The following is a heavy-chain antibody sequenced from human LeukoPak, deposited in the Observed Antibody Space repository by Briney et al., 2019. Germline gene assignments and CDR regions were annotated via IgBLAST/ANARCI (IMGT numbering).Heavy chain of an antibody. D-gene: IGHD3-10*01. Sequence: ASVKVSCKASGYTFTSYGISWVRQAPGQGLEWMGWISAYNGNTNYAQKLQGRVTMTTDTSTSTAYMELRSLRSDDTAVYYCARVLVTMVRGVITPRHAFDIRGQGTMVTVSS. CDR2: ISAYNGNT. V-gene: IGHV1-18*01. CDR3: ARVLVTMVRGVITPRHAFDI. J-gene: IGHJ3*02. CDR1: GYTFTSYG.